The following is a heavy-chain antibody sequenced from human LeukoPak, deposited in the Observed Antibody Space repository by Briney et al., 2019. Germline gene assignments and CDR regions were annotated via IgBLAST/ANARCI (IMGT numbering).Heavy chain of an antibody. Sequence: GGSLSLSCAASGFTFNSYAMGRVPPAQGKGLEGVSAINGSGGSTYYADSVKGRFTISRDNSKNTLYLQINSLRAEDTAIYYCAKDGSGSYRGDAFDIWGQGTMVTVSS. CDR2: INGSGGST. V-gene: IGHV3-23*01. D-gene: IGHD3-10*01. J-gene: IGHJ3*02. CDR3: AKDGSGSYRGDAFDI. CDR1: GFTFNSYA.